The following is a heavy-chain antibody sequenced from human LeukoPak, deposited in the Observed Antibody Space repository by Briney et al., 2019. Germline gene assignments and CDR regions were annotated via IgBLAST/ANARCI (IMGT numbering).Heavy chain of an antibody. CDR2: IWYDGSNK. Sequence: GGSLRLSRAASGFTFSSYSMAWVRQAPGKGLEWVALIWYDGSNKYYTDSVKGRLTISRDNSKNTLYLQMNSLRAEDTAIYYCAREGPRGNSQFDYWGQGTLVTVSS. V-gene: IGHV3-33*08. CDR3: AREGPRGNSQFDY. J-gene: IGHJ4*02. CDR1: GFTFSSYS. D-gene: IGHD2/OR15-2a*01.